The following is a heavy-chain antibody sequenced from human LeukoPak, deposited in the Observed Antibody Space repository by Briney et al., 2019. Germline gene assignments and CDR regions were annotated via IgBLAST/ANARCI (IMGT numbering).Heavy chain of an antibody. D-gene: IGHD4-11*01. J-gene: IGHJ6*02. Sequence: SVKVSCKASGGTFSSYAISWVRQAPGQGLEWMGGIIPIFGTANYAQKFQGRVTITADESTSTAYMELSSLRSEDTAVYYCASADRRLSYYSNPPFGMDVWDQGTTVTVSS. CDR1: GGTFSSYA. CDR3: ASADRRLSYYSNPPFGMDV. CDR2: IIPIFGTA. V-gene: IGHV1-69*01.